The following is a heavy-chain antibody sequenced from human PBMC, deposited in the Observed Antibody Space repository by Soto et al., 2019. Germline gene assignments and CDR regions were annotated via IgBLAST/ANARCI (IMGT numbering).Heavy chain of an antibody. CDR1: GGSISSGGYY. V-gene: IGHV4-31*03. D-gene: IGHD3-22*01. CDR2: IYYSGST. CDR3: ARDGVPTYYYDNSGYYKNWFDP. Sequence: SETLSLTCTVSGGSISSGGYYWNWIRQHPGKGLEWIGYIYYSGSTYYNPSLKSRVTISVDTSKNQFSLKLSSVTAADTAVYYCARDGVPTYYYDNSGYYKNWFDPWGQGTLVT. J-gene: IGHJ5*02.